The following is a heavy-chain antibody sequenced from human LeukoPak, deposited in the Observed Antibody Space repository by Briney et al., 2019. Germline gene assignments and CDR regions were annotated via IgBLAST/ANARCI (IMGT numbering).Heavy chain of an antibody. CDR2: FYTSESI. D-gene: IGHD3-22*01. CDR1: GDSISDYY. CDR3: ARDGDYYDSSGSFDP. Sequence: KPSETLSLTCTVSGDSISDYYWSWIRQPAGKGLEWIGRFYTSESIDYNPSLKSRVIMSVDTSKNQFSLKLYSVTAADTAVYYCARDGDYYDSSGSFDPWGQGTLVTVSS. V-gene: IGHV4-4*07. J-gene: IGHJ5*02.